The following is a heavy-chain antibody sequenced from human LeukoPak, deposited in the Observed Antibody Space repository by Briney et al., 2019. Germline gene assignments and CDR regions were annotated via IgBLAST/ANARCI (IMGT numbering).Heavy chain of an antibody. Sequence: GASVKVSCKASGYTFTSYGISWVRQAPGQGLEWMGWISAYNGNTNYAQKLQGRVTMTTDTSTSTAYMELRSLRSDDTAVYYCARENWDGSGSYYYVNWFDPWGQGTLVTVSS. J-gene: IGHJ5*02. CDR1: GYTFTSYG. V-gene: IGHV1-18*01. D-gene: IGHD3-10*01. CDR2: ISAYNGNT. CDR3: ARENWDGSGSYYYVNWFDP.